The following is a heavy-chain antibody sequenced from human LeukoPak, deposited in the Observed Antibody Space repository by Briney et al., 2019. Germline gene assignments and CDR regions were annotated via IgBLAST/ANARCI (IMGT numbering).Heavy chain of an antibody. CDR2: IYYSGST. J-gene: IGHJ3*02. D-gene: IGHD4-17*01. CDR1: GGSISSGDYY. Sequence: SETLSLTYTVSGGSISSGDYYWSWIRQPPGKGLEWIGYIYYSGSTYYNPSLKSRVTISVDTSKNQFSLKLSSVTAADTAVYYCARDGGYGDSRGAFDIWGQGTMVTVSS. CDR3: ARDGGYGDSRGAFDI. V-gene: IGHV4-30-4*01.